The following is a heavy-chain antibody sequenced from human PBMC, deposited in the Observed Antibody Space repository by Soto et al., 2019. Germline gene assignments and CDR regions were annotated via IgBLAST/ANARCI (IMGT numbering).Heavy chain of an antibody. V-gene: IGHV1-2*02. CDR1: GYTFSAYY. CDR2: INPKFGDT. J-gene: IGHJ6*02. Sequence: QVQLVQSGAEVKEPGDSVRVSCEASGYTFSAYYIHWVRQAPGQGLEWMAWINPKFGDTTYAQDFQGRVTMTRDTSISTVYMELSWLTSDDTAIYYCARNMDYYYGPGSGNGHGVWGQGTTVTVFS. D-gene: IGHD3-10*01. CDR3: ARNMDYYYGPGSGNGHGV.